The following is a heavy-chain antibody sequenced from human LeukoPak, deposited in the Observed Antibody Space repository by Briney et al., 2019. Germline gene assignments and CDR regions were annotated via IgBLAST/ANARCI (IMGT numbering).Heavy chain of an antibody. J-gene: IGHJ4*02. V-gene: IGHV4-30-2*01. D-gene: IGHD2-15*01. Sequence: SQTLSLTCAVSGGSISSGGYSWRWIRQPPGKGLEWIGYIYHSGSTYYNPSLKSRVTISVDRSKNQFSLKLSSVTAADTAVYYCARGEVVTALDYWGQGTLVTVSS. CDR3: ARGEVVTALDY. CDR1: GGSISSGGYS. CDR2: IYHSGST.